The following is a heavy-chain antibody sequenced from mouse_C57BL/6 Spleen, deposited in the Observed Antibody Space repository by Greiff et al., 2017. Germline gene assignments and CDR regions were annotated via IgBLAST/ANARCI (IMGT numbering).Heavy chain of an antibody. D-gene: IGHD2-1*01. CDR3: ARWDYGNYEFAY. V-gene: IGHV1-82*01. CDR2: IYPGDGDT. CDR1: GYAFSSSW. J-gene: IGHJ3*01. Sequence: VQRVESGPELVKPGASVKISCKASGYAFSSSWMNWVKQRPGKGLEWIGRIYPGDGDTNYNGKFKGKATLTADKSSSTAYMQLSSLTSEDSAVYFCARWDYGNYEFAYWGQGTLVTVSA.